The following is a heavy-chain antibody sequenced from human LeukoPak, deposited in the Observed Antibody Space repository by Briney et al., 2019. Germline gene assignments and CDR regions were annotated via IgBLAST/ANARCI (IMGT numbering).Heavy chain of an antibody. Sequence: ASVKVSCKASGYSFTSYDINWVRQATGQGLEWMGWMNPNSGNTGSAQKFQGRVTMTRNTSISTAYMEPSNLRSEDTAVYYCARRVAAGGTCMGYWGQGTLVTVSS. V-gene: IGHV1-8*01. D-gene: IGHD6-13*01. J-gene: IGHJ4*02. CDR3: ARRVAAGGTCMGY. CDR1: GYSFTSYD. CDR2: MNPNSGNT.